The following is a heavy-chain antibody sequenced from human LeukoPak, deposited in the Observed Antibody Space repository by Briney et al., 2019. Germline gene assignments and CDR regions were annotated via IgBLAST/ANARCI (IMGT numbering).Heavy chain of an antibody. J-gene: IGHJ3*02. D-gene: IGHD3-22*01. CDR3: ARDTPPVHYYDSSGYYDPVAFDI. Sequence: ASVKVSCKASGYTFTGYGISWVRQAPGQGLEWMGWISAYNGNTNYAQKLQGRVTMTTDTSTSTAYMELRSLRSDDTAVYYCARDTPPVHYYDSSGYYDPVAFDIWGQGTMVTVSS. V-gene: IGHV1-18*01. CDR1: GYTFTGYG. CDR2: ISAYNGNT.